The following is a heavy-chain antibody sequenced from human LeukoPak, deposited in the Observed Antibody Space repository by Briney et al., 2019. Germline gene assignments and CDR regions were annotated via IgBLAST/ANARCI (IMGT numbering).Heavy chain of an antibody. V-gene: IGHV3-74*01. CDR2: INSDGSTT. CDR1: GFTFRSYW. D-gene: IGHD5-12*01. Sequence: GGSLRLSCAASGFTFRSYWMHWVRHAPGKGLAWVSGINSDGSTTRNADSVEGRFTISRDNAKNTLYLQMNSLRAEDTAVYYCATIVGTPYWGQGTLVTVSS. J-gene: IGHJ4*02. CDR3: ATIVGTPY.